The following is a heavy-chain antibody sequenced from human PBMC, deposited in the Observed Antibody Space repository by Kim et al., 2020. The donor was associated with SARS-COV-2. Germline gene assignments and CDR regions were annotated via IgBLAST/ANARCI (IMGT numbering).Heavy chain of an antibody. CDR2: IYYSGSA. V-gene: IGHV4-31*03. CDR3: ARDDAFDI. Sequence: SETLSLTCTVSGGSISSGGYYWSWIRQHPGKGLEWIGYIYYSGSAYHNPSLKSRVTISVDTSKNQFSLKLSSVTAADTAVYYCARDDAFDIWGQGTMVTVSS. CDR1: GGSISSGGYY. J-gene: IGHJ3*02.